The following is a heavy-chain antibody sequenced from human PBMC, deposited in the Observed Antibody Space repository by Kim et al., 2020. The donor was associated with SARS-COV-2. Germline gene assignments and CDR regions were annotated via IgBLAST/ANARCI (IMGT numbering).Heavy chain of an antibody. Sequence: SETLSLTCTVSGGPISSSSYYWGWIRQPPGKGLEWIGSIYYSGSTYYNPSLKSRVTISVDTSKNQFSLKLSSVTAADTAVYYCARQGPLDYYDSSGYFSDWGQGTLVTVSS. J-gene: IGHJ4*02. CDR3: ARQGPLDYYDSSGYFSD. D-gene: IGHD3-22*01. V-gene: IGHV4-39*01. CDR1: GGPISSSSYY. CDR2: IYYSGST.